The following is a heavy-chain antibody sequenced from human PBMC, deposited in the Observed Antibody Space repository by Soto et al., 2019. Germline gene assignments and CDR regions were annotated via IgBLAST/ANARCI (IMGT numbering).Heavy chain of an antibody. V-gene: IGHV3-48*01. Sequence: PGGFLRLSCAASGFTFTSYAMSWARQAPGKGLEWVSYISSSSSTIYYADSVKGRFTISRDNAKNSLYLQMNSLRAEDTAVYYCARHPERIAQIGWFDPWGQGTLVTVSS. CDR2: ISSSSSTI. CDR3: ARHPERIAQIGWFDP. D-gene: IGHD6-13*01. CDR1: GFTFTSYA. J-gene: IGHJ5*02.